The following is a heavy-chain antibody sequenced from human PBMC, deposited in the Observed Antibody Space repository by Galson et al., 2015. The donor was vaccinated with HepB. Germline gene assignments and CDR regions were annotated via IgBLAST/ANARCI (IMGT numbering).Heavy chain of an antibody. Sequence: SVKVSCKASGYTLTSYGMNWVRQAPGQGLEWMGWISAYNGKTDYAQKLQGRVTMTTDTSTNTAYMELRSLRSDDTAVYYCARAGAIVLVPAADYYYYMDVSGKGTTVTVSS. CDR3: ARAGAIVLVPAADYYYYMDV. J-gene: IGHJ6*03. V-gene: IGHV1-18*01. D-gene: IGHD2-2*01. CDR2: ISAYNGKT. CDR1: GYTLTSYG.